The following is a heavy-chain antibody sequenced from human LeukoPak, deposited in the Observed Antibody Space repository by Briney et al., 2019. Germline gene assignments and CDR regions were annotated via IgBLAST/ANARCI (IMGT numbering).Heavy chain of an antibody. CDR1: GFTFSNYW. D-gene: IGHD1-1*01. CDR3: VVTTRSRSFDY. V-gene: IGHV3-7*01. CDR2: INQDGRDK. J-gene: IGHJ4*02. Sequence: GGSLRLSCAASGFTFSNYWMTWLRQAPGKGLEWVALINQDGRDKKYVDSVKGRFSVSRDNAENSVFLQMDSLRAEDTAFYYCVVTTRSRSFDYGGQGTLVTVSS.